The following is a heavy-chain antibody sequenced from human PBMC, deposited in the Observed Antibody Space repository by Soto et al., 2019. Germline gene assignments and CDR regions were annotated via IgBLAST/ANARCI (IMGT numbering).Heavy chain of an antibody. Sequence: ASVKVSCKASGYTFTSYGISWVRQAPGQGLEWMGWISAYNGNTNYAQKLQGRVTMTTDTSTSTAYMELRSLRSDDTAVYYCARLHYKYDSSGYPDYWGQGTLVTVSS. V-gene: IGHV1-18*01. CDR3: ARLHYKYDSSGYPDY. CDR1: GYTFTSYG. CDR2: ISAYNGNT. D-gene: IGHD3-22*01. J-gene: IGHJ4*02.